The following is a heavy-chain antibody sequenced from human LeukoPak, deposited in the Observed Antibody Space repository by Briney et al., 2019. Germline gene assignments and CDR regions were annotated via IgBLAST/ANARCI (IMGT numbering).Heavy chain of an antibody. CDR1: GGSISSSSYY. Sequence: SETLSLTCTVSGGSISSSSYYWGWIRQPPGKGLEWIGSIYYSGSTYYNPSLKSRITISVDTSKNQFSLKLSSVTAADTAVYYCARGLPPHYYYYMDVWGKGTTVTVSS. CDR3: ARGLPPHYYYYMDV. J-gene: IGHJ6*03. D-gene: IGHD5-18*01. CDR2: IYYSGST. V-gene: IGHV4-39*07.